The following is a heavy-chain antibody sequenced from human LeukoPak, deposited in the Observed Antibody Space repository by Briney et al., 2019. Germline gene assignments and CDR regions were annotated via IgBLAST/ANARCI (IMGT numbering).Heavy chain of an antibody. D-gene: IGHD3-22*01. CDR2: ISGSGGST. CDR1: GFTFSNYA. V-gene: IGHV3-23*01. Sequence: PGGSLRLSCAASGFTFSNYAMSWVRQAPGKGLEWVSSISGSGGSTYYADSVKGRFTISRDNSKNTLYLQMNSLRAEDTAVYYCAKDRVPSYYYGSSRCHFDYWGQGTLVTVSS. J-gene: IGHJ4*02. CDR3: AKDRVPSYYYGSSRCHFDY.